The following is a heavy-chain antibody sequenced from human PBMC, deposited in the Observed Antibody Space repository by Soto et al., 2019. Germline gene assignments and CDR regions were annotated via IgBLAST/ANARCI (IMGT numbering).Heavy chain of an antibody. Sequence: ASVKVSCKASAYTFTSYGISWVRQALGQGLEWMGWISAYNGNTNYAKKLKARLTMTTDTSTSTAYMELRSLRSDDTAVYYCARDGLRHPYYYDSPGPTEAFEIRGPGTMVT. CDR1: AYTFTSYG. J-gene: IGHJ3*02. V-gene: IGHV1-18*01. CDR3: ARDGLRHPYYYDSPGPTEAFEI. D-gene: IGHD3-22*01. CDR2: ISAYNGNT.